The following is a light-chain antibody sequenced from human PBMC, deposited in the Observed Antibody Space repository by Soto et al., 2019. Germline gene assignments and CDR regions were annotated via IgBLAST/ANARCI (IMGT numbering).Light chain of an antibody. CDR3: QQYGRWWT. J-gene: IGKJ1*01. CDR2: GAS. Sequence: EIVLTQSPGTLSLSTGGRATLSCRASQSVSSSYLAWYQQKPGQAPRRLIYGASSRATGIPDRFSGSGSGTDFTLTISRLEPEDFAVYYCQQYGRWWTFGQGTKVEIK. CDR1: QSVSSSY. V-gene: IGKV3-20*01.